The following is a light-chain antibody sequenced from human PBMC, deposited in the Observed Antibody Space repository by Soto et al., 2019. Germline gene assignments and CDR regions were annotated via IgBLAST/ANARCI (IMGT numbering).Light chain of an antibody. CDR1: SSNIGSNY. J-gene: IGLJ1*01. CDR2: RNN. V-gene: IGLV1-47*01. Sequence: QPVLTQPPSASGTPGQRVTISCSGSSSNIGSNYVYWYQQLPGTAPKLLIYRNNQRPSGVPDRFSGSKSGNSASLAISGLRSEDEADYYCAAWDDSLSARYVFGTGTKVTVL. CDR3: AAWDDSLSARYV.